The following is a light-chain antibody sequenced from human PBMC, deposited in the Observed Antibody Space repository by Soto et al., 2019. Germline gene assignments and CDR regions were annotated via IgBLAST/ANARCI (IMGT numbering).Light chain of an antibody. J-gene: IGKJ1*01. CDR3: QQYNAYSQA. CDR1: KSVSRW. V-gene: IGKV1-5*03. Sequence: DIQMTQSPSTLSASVGDRVTITCRASKSVSRWLAWYQQKPGRTPKLLIYQASTLETGVPSRSSGSGSGTDFTLTISSLQPDDFATYYCQQYNAYSQAFGQGTQVEIK. CDR2: QAS.